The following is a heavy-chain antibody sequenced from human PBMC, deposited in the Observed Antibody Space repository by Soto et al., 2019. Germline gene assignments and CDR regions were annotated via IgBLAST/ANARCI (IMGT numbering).Heavy chain of an antibody. Sequence: GGSLRLSCAASGFTFSNYAMHWVRQAPGKGLEWVAVISYNRVNTYYADSVKGRFTISRDSSKNTLYQQMNNLRGEDTAVYYCVRSADQWELLYYYKMEVWGQGTPVPVS. D-gene: IGHD1-26*01. CDR3: VRSADQWELLYYYKMEV. V-gene: IGHV3-30-3*01. CDR1: GFTFSNYA. J-gene: IGHJ6*02. CDR2: ISYNRVNT.